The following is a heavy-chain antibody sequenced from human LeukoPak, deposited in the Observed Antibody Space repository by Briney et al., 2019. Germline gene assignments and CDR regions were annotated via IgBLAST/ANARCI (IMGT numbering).Heavy chain of an antibody. J-gene: IGHJ3*02. V-gene: IGHV4-30-4*01. D-gene: IGHD3-22*01. CDR1: GGSISSGDYY. CDR3: ARDDSSGYYNAFDI. Sequence: PSETLSLTCTVSGGSISSGDYYWSWIRQPPGKGLEWIGYIYYSGSTYYNPSLKSRVTISVDTSKNQFSLKLSSVTAADTAVYYCARDDSSGYYNAFDIWGQGTMVTVSS. CDR2: IYYSGST.